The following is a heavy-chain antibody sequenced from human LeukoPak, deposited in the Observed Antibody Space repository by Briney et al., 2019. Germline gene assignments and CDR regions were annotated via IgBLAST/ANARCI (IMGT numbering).Heavy chain of an antibody. CDR2: ISSGGSAI. CDR1: GFTLSSYE. V-gene: IGHV3-48*03. Sequence: GGSLRLSCAASGFTLSSYEMNWVRQAPGKGLEWVSYISSGGSAIKYADSVEGRFTISRDNAKNSLYLQMNSLRAEDTAVYYCARERGKDFDYWGQGTLVTVAS. CDR3: ARERGKDFDY. J-gene: IGHJ4*02.